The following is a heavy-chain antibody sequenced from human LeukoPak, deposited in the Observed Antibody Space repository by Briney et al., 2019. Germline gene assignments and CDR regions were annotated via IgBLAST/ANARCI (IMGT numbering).Heavy chain of an antibody. CDR1: GFTFSTYG. J-gene: IGHJ6*03. CDR3: AKNGRWGAFCSGGTCYPYYYYYMDV. D-gene: IGHD2-15*01. CDR2: VSSTGCTT. V-gene: IGHV3-23*01. Sequence: GGTLRLSCAASGFTFSTYGMSWVRQAPGKGLEWVSAVSSTGCTTYYADSVKGRFTISRDNSKNTLFLQMNSLRAEDTAVYYCAKNGRWGAFCSGGTCYPYYYYYMDVWGKGTTVIISS.